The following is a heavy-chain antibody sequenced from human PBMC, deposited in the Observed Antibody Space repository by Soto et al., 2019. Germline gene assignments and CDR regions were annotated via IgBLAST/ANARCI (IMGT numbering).Heavy chain of an antibody. CDR1: GGSFSGYY. CDR3: ARGPRTPRTYYYDSSGYYCDY. Sequence: PSETLSLTCAVYGGSFSGYYWSWIRQPPGKGLEWIGEINHSGSTNYNPSLKSRVTISVDTSKNQFSLKLSSVTAADTAVYYCARGPRTPRTYYYDSSGYYCDYWGQGTLVTVSS. D-gene: IGHD3-22*01. V-gene: IGHV4-34*01. CDR2: INHSGST. J-gene: IGHJ4*02.